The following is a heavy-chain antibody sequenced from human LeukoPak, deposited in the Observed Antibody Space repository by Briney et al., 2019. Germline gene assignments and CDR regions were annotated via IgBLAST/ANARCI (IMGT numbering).Heavy chain of an antibody. Sequence: GGSLRLSCAASGFTFSTYWMTWVRQAPGKGLEWVANIKQDGSEKYYVDSVKGRFTISRDNAKNSLYLQMNSLKTEDTAVYYCTSHDYGDYIPFDYWGQGTLVTVSS. D-gene: IGHD4-17*01. CDR1: GFTFSTYW. V-gene: IGHV3-7*05. CDR2: IKQDGSEK. CDR3: TSHDYGDYIPFDY. J-gene: IGHJ4*02.